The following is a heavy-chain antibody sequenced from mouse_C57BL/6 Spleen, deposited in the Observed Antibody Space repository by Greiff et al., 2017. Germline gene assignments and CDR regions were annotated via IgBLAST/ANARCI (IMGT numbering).Heavy chain of an antibody. CDR2: IDPSDSYT. Sequence: QVQLQQPGAELVMPGASVKLSCKASGYTFTSYWMHWVKQRPGQGLGWIGEIDPSDSYTNYNQKFKGKSTLTVDKSSSTAYMQLSSLTSEDSAVYYCARSGYYGSRYFDYWGQGTTLTVSS. CDR3: ARSGYYGSRYFDY. V-gene: IGHV1-69*01. J-gene: IGHJ2*01. CDR1: GYTFTSYW. D-gene: IGHD1-1*01.